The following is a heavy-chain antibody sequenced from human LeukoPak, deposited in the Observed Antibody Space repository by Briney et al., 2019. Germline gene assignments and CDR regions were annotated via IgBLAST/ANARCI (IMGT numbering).Heavy chain of an antibody. CDR2: IWYDGSHR. D-gene: IGHD5-24*01. CDR1: GFTFSSHG. CDR3: VRDNAAADGALDY. V-gene: IGHV3-33*01. J-gene: IGHJ4*02. Sequence: GGSLRLSCVASGFTFSSHGMHWVRQAPGKGLEGVAVIWYDGSHRYYPDSVKGRFTISRDNPKNTLFLQMDSLRVDDTAVYYCVRDNAAADGALDYWGQGSLVTVSS.